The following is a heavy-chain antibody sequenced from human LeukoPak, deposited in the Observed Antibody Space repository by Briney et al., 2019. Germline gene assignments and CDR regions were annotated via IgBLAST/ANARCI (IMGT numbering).Heavy chain of an antibody. J-gene: IGHJ4*02. V-gene: IGHV6-1*01. CDR3: ARDVRRSGSYTFDF. CDR2: TYYRSKWYN. CDR1: GDSVSSINGA. Sequence: SQTLSLTCAISGDSVSSINGAWNWIRQSPSRGLEWLGRTYYRSKWYNDYAVSVQGRITINPDTSKNQFSLQLNSVTPEDTAVYYCARDVRRSGSYTFDFWGQGTLVTVSS. D-gene: IGHD6-19*01.